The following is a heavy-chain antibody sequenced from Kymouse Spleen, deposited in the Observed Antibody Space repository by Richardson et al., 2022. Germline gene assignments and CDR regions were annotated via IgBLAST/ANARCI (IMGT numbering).Heavy chain of an antibody. Sequence: QVQLQQWGAGLLKPSETLSLTCAVYGGSFSGYYWSWIRQPPGKGLEWIGEINHSGSTNYNPSLKSRVTISVDTSKNQFSLKLSSVTAADTAVYYCASVDTARSYGMDVWGQGTTVTVSS. CDR2: INHSGST. D-gene: IGHD5-18,IGHD5-18*01. V-gene: IGHV4-34*01. CDR1: GGSFSGYY. CDR3: ASVDTARSYGMDV. J-gene: IGHJ6*02.